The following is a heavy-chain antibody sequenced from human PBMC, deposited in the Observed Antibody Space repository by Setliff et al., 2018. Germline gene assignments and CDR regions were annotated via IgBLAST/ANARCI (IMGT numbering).Heavy chain of an antibody. CDR3: ARAKMEESGKAQAGMDV. V-gene: IGHV3-11*04. CDR1: GISFSDHF. Sequence: PGGSLRLSCEASGISFSDHFMSWIRQAPGKGLEWVSFISYVVGVTYYGDSVKGRFTISRDNARRAVYLQTNSLGVDDTAVYYCARAKMEESGKAQAGMDVWGKGTTVTVSS. J-gene: IGHJ6*04. CDR2: ISYVVGVT. D-gene: IGHD6-13*01.